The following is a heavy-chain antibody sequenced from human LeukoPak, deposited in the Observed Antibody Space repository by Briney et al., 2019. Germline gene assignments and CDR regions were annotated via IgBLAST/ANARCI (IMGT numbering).Heavy chain of an antibody. CDR1: GGSISISGFY. CDR2: TYNSGNT. J-gene: IGHJ3*01. V-gene: IGHV4-31*03. D-gene: IGHD6-19*01. Sequence: SQTLSLTCSVSGGSISISGFYWNWIRQLPGTGLEWIGYTYNSGNTYYNPSFGSRVTISTDTSMNQFFLKSHSVTAADTAVYYCARSGGWRDAFDFWGRGTMVTVSS. CDR3: ARSGGWRDAFDF.